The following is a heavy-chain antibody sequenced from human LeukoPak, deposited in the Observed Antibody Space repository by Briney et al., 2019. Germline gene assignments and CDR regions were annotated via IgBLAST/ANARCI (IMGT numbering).Heavy chain of an antibody. CDR3: ARDIEYSSITGIGDY. D-gene: IGHD6-6*01. Sequence: ASVKVSCKASGYTFTSYDINWVRQATGQGLEWMGWMNPNSGNTGYAQKFQGRVTMTRDTSTSTVYMELSSLRSEDTAVYYCARDIEYSSITGIGDYWGQGTLVTVSS. V-gene: IGHV1-8*02. J-gene: IGHJ4*02. CDR2: MNPNSGNT. CDR1: GYTFTSYD.